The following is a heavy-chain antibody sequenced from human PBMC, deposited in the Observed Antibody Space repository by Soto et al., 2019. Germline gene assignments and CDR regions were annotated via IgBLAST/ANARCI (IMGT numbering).Heavy chain of an antibody. CDR1: GFTFSSYS. J-gene: IGHJ4*02. V-gene: IGHV3-21*01. D-gene: IGHD6-6*01. Sequence: GGSLRLSCAASGFTFSSYSMNWVRQAPGKGLEWVSSISSSSSYIYYADSVKGRFTISRDNAKNSLYLQMNSLRAEDTAVYYCASYSSSSFSDYWGQGTLVTVSS. CDR2: ISSSSSYI. CDR3: ASYSSSSFSDY.